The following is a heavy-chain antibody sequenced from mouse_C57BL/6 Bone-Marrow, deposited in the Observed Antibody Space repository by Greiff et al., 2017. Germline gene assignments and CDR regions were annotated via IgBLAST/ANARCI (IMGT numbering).Heavy chain of an antibody. J-gene: IGHJ3*01. Sequence: VQLQQSGAELVRPGASVKLSCTASGFNIKDDYMHWVKQRPEQGLEWIGWIDPENGDTEYASKFQGKATITADTSSNTAYLQLSSLTSEDTAVYYCTTRVNLLLRYPFADWGQGTLVTVSA. D-gene: IGHD1-1*01. CDR1: GFNIKDDY. V-gene: IGHV14-4*01. CDR2: IDPENGDT. CDR3: TTRVNLLLRYPFAD.